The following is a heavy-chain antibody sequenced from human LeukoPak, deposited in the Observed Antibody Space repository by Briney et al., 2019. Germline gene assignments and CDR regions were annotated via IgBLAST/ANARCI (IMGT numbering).Heavy chain of an antibody. Sequence: KHGESLKISCKGSGYSFTTYWIVWVRQMPGKGLEWMGIIYPDDSDTRYSPSFQGQVTISADKSINTAFLQWSSLKASDTAMYYCARVASLYLDILITTEYDYWGQGTLVTVSS. J-gene: IGHJ4*02. D-gene: IGHD3-9*01. CDR2: IYPDDSDT. CDR3: ARVASLYLDILITTEYDY. V-gene: IGHV5-51*01. CDR1: GYSFTTYW.